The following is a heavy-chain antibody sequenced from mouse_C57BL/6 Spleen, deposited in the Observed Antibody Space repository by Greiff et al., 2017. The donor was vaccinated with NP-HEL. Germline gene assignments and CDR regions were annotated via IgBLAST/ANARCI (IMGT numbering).Heavy chain of an antibody. CDR3: AKNYYGSWYFDV. CDR1: GYTFTSYW. D-gene: IGHD1-1*01. V-gene: IGHV1-69*01. CDR2: IDPSDSYT. J-gene: IGHJ1*03. Sequence: QVQLQQPGAELVMPGASVKLSCKASGYTFTSYWMHWVKQRPGQGLEWIGEIDPSDSYTNYNQKFKGKSTLTVDKSSSTAYMQLSSLTSEDSAVYYCAKNYYGSWYFDVWGTGTTVTVSS.